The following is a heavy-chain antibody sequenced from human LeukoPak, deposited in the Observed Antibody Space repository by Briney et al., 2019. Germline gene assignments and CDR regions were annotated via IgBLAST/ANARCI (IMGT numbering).Heavy chain of an antibody. CDR3: AREESSSSFAFDI. J-gene: IGHJ3*02. V-gene: IGHV4-31*03. CDR2: IYYSGST. Sequence: PSQTLSLTCTVSGGSISSGGYYWSWIRQHPGKGPEWIGYIYYSGSTYYNPSLKSRVTISVDTSKNQFSLKLSSVTAADTAVYYCAREESSSSFAFDIWGQGTMVTVSS. D-gene: IGHD6-6*01. CDR1: GGSISSGGYY.